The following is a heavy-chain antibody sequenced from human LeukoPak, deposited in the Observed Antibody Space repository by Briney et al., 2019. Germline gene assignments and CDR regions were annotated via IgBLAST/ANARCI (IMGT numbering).Heavy chain of an antibody. CDR3: ARGPPRGKYYYMDV. CDR2: IGTASDT. Sequence: RGSLRLSCEASGFTFSVFDIHWVRQPTGQGLEWVSTIGTASDTNNSAHVEGRFTLSRDNAKNSLYLQMNSLTAGDTAVYYCARGPPRGKYYYMDVGGKGTTVTVSS. D-gene: IGHD1-1*01. CDR1: GFTFSVFD. J-gene: IGHJ6*03. V-gene: IGHV3-13*01.